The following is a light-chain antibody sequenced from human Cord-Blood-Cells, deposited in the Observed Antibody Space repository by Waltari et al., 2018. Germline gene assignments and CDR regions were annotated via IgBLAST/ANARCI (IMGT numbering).Light chain of an antibody. J-gene: IGLJ3*02. CDR2: DVS. CDR1: SSDVGGYNY. Sequence: QSALTQPASVSGSPGQSITISCTGTSSDVGGYNYVSWYQQHPGKAPKLMIYDVSNRPSVVSNRFSGSKSGNTASLTISGLQAEDEADYYCSSYTSSSNWVFGGGTKLTVL. V-gene: IGLV2-14*01. CDR3: SSYTSSSNWV.